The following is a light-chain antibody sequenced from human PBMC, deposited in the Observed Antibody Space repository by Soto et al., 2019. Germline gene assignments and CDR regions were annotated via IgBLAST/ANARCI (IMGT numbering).Light chain of an antibody. CDR2: GAS. V-gene: IGKV3-20*01. Sequence: EIALTQSPGTLSLSPGEIATLSCRASQSVSSSYLAWYQQKPGQAPRLLTYGASRTATCISDRFSGSWSGTDFTLTSSRQEPGDLAVYYCQQYGSSGTCGQGTKVDIK. J-gene: IGKJ1*01. CDR3: QQYGSSGT. CDR1: QSVSSSY.